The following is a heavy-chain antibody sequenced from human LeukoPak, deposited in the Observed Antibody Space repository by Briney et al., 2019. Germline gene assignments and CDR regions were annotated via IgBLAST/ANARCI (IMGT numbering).Heavy chain of an antibody. CDR2: ISYDGSNK. V-gene: IGHV3-30-3*01. CDR3: ARDWWELHYFDY. Sequence: GGSLRLSCAASGFTFSSYAMHWVRQAPGKGLEWVAVISYDGSNKYYADSVKGRFTISRDNSKNTLYLQMNSLRAEDTAAYYCARDWWELHYFDYWGQGTLVTVSS. J-gene: IGHJ4*02. D-gene: IGHD1-26*01. CDR1: GFTFSSYA.